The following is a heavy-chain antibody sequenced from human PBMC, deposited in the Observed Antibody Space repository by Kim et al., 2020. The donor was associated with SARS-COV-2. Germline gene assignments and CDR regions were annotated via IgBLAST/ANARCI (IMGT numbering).Heavy chain of an antibody. CDR3: AKDSHSGGCFDY. Sequence: DDADSIEGTFTISKDNAKNSLYLKMNSLRTEDTALYYCAKDSHSGGCFDYWGQGALVTVSS. V-gene: IGHV3-9*01. J-gene: IGHJ4*02. D-gene: IGHD2-15*01.